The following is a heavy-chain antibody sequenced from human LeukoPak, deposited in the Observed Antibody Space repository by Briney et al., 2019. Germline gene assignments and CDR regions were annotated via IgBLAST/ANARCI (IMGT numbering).Heavy chain of an antibody. D-gene: IGHD2-8*01. J-gene: IGHJ4*02. CDR1: GYTFTNYG. CDR3: ARDPCANGVCYFDF. Sequence: GASVKVSCKASGYTFTNYGISWVRQAPGQGLEWMGWISAYNGNTNYAQKLQGRVTMTTDTSTSTAYMEQRSLRSDDTAVYYCARDPCANGVCYFDFWGQGTLVTVSS. V-gene: IGHV1-18*01. CDR2: ISAYNGNT.